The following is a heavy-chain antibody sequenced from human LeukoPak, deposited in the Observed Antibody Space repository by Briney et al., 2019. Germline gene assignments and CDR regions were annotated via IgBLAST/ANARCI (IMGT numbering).Heavy chain of an antibody. J-gene: IGHJ4*03. V-gene: IGHV4-59*08. CDR2: IYYSGST. Sequence: SETLSLTCTVSGGSISSYYWSWIRQPPGKGLEWIGYIYYSGSTNYNPSLKSRVTISVDTSKNQFSLKLSSVTAADTAVYYCASSYDILTYFDYWGQGTTVTVSS. CDR3: ASSYDILTYFDY. D-gene: IGHD3-9*01. CDR1: GGSISSYY.